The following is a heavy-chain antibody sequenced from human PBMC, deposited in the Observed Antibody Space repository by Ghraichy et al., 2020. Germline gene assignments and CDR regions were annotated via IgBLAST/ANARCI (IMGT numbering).Heavy chain of an antibody. V-gene: IGHV4-34*01. J-gene: IGHJ4*02. CDR3: ATLYNYGIVDY. Sequence: LSLTCAVYGGSFSGHYWSWIRQPPGKGLEWIGEINQSGDTNYNPSLKSRVTISVDTSKNQFSLNLSSVTAADTAVYYCATLYNYGIVDYWGQGTLFTFSS. CDR2: INQSGDT. D-gene: IGHD5-18*01. CDR1: GGSFSGHY.